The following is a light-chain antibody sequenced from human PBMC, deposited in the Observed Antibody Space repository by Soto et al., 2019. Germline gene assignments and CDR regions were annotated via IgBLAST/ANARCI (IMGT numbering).Light chain of an antibody. J-gene: IGKJ5*01. Sequence: IQLTQSPSSLSASVGDSVTITCRASQGISSFLAWYQQKPGKAPKLLIYAASTLQSGVPSRFSGSGSGTDFTLTISSLQPDDFATYFCQQLNSSPITFGQGTRLEIK. CDR3: QQLNSSPIT. CDR1: QGISSF. CDR2: AAS. V-gene: IGKV1-9*01.